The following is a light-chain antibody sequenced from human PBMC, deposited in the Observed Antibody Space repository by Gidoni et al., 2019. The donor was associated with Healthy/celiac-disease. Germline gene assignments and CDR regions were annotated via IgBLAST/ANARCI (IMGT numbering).Light chain of an antibody. Sequence: DIQMTPSPSSLSASVGDRVTITCHASQDISNYLNWYQQKPGKAPKLLIYDASNLETGVPSRFSGSGSGTDFTFTISSLQPEDIATYYCQQYDNLPPLAFXGXTKVEIK. J-gene: IGKJ4*01. V-gene: IGKV1-33*01. CDR1: QDISNY. CDR3: QQYDNLPPLA. CDR2: DAS.